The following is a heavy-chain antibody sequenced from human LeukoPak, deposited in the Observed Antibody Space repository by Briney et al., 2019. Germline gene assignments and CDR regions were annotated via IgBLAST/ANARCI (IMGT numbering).Heavy chain of an antibody. V-gene: IGHV3-23*01. CDR1: GFTFSSYA. D-gene: IGHD4-11*01. CDR2: ISGSGGST. Sequence: GGSLRLSCAASGFTFSSYAMSWVRQAPGKGLEWVSAISGSGGSTYYADSVKGRFTISRDNSKNTLYLRMNSLRAEDTAVYYCAKDKVYSNFYFDYWGQGTLVTVSS. J-gene: IGHJ4*02. CDR3: AKDKVYSNFYFDY.